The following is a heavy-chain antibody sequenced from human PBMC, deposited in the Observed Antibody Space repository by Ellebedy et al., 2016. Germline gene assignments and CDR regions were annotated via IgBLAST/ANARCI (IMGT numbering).Heavy chain of an antibody. D-gene: IGHD4-17*01. J-gene: IGHJ3*02. CDR3: VRDANGDFASNAFDI. CDR1: EFTVSSYE. V-gene: IGHV3-33*08. Sequence: GGSLRLSCAASEFTVSSYEMHWVRQAPGKGLEWVADLWADRTKKYYADSVNGRFTISGDNSKNTVYLQINSLRAEDTAVYYCVRDANGDFASNAFDIWGQGTVVTVSS. CDR2: LWADRTKK.